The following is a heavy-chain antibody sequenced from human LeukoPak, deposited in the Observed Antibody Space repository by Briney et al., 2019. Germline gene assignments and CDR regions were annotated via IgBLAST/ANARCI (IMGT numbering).Heavy chain of an antibody. D-gene: IGHD2-15*01. V-gene: IGHV3-7*05. CDR1: GFTFRSYW. Sequence: PGGSLRLSCAASGFTFRSYWMSWVRQAPGKRPEWVANIKHDGSQKYFVDFVKGRFTISRDNAKNSLYLQMNSLGVEDTAVYYCAKETVVVVAATPDAFDIRGQGTMVTVSP. J-gene: IGHJ3*02. CDR2: IKHDGSQK. CDR3: AKETVVVVAATPDAFDI.